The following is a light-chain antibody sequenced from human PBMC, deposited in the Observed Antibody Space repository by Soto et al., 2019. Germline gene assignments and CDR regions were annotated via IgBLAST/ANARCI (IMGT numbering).Light chain of an antibody. CDR3: QQANSFPLT. J-gene: IGKJ4*01. V-gene: IGKV1-12*01. CDR1: QDISSW. CDR2: AAS. Sequence: DIQVAQSPSSVSSSVGDRVTITCRASQDISSWLAWYQQKPGKAPKLLIYAASSLQSGVPSRFSGSGSGTDFSLTITSLQPEDFASYYCQQANSFPLTFGGGTKVDIK.